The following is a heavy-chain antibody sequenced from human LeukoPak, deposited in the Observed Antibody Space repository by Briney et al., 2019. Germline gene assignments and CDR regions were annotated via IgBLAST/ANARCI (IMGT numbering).Heavy chain of an antibody. CDR2: TYSGGST. D-gene: IGHD6-13*01. V-gene: IGHV3-66*01. Sequence: PGGSLRLSCAASGFTVSSNFWTWVRRAPGKGLEWVSITYSGGSTYYADSVKRRFTISRDSSNNTVYLQMNSLRAEDTALYYCASDSEQQVDTPDVWGQGTTVTVSS. J-gene: IGHJ6*02. CDR1: GFTVSSNF. CDR3: ASDSEQQVDTPDV.